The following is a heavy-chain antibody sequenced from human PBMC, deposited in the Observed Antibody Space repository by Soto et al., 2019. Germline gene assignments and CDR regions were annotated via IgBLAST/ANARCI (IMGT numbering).Heavy chain of an antibody. CDR2: INHSGST. CDR1: RGSFSGYY. D-gene: IGHD3-16*01. J-gene: IGHJ6*03. Sequence: SETLSLTCTVSRGSFSGYYWSWIRQPPGKGLEWIGEINHSGSTNYNPSLKSRVTISLDTSKNQFSLKLSSVTAADTAVYFCARDLKGETTFVYYYYYIDVWGEGTTVTVSS. V-gene: IGHV4-34*01. CDR3: ARDLKGETTFVYYYYYIDV.